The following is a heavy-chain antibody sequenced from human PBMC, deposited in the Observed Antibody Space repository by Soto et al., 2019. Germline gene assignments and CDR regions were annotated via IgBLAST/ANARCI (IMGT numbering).Heavy chain of an antibody. CDR2: IYYTGST. Sequence: PSETLSLTCTVSGGSISSSSYYWGWIRQPPGKGLEWIGNIYYTGSTYYNPSLKSRVTISVDTSKNQFSLKLSSVTAADTAVYYCASTGRTDYGDYLHGMDVWGQGTTVTVSS. V-gene: IGHV4-39*01. D-gene: IGHD4-17*01. J-gene: IGHJ6*02. CDR3: ASTGRTDYGDYLHGMDV. CDR1: GGSISSSSYY.